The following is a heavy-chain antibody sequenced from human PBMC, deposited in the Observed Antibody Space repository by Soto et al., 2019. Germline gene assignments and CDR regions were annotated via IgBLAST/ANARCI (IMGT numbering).Heavy chain of an antibody. J-gene: IGHJ4*02. CDR2: IYYSGST. V-gene: IGHV4-59*01. D-gene: IGHD3-10*01. CDR3: ARVKGYYGSGSYYKNSHFDY. CDR1: GGSISSYY. Sequence: SETLSLTCTVSGGSISSYYWSWIRQPPGKGLEWIGYIYYSGSTNYNPSLKSRVTISVDTSKNQFSLKLSSVTAADTAVYYCARVKGYYGSGSYYKNSHFDYWGQGTLVTVSS.